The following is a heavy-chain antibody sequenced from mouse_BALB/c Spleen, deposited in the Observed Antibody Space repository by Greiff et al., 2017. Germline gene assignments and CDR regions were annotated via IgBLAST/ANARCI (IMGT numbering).Heavy chain of an antibody. V-gene: IGHV5-6*02. CDR3: ARQRTTVDYYFDY. J-gene: IGHJ2*01. CDR2: ISSGGSYT. CDR1: GFTFSSYG. D-gene: IGHD1-1*01. Sequence: DVMLVESGGDLVKPGGSLKLSCAASGFTFSSYGMSWVRQTPDKRLEWVATISSGGSYTYYPDSVKGRFTISRDNAKNTLYLQMSSLKSEDTAMYYCARQRTTVDYYFDYWGQGTTLTVSS.